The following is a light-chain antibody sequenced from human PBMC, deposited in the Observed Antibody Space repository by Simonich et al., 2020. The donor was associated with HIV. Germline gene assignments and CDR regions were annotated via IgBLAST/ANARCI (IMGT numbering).Light chain of an antibody. CDR2: WRS. CDR1: QSVLSSSNNKNY. V-gene: IGKV4-1*01. J-gene: IGKJ4*01. CDR3: QQYYSTPLT. Sequence: DIVMTQSPDSLTVSLGERATINCKSSQSVLSSSNNKNYLTWYQQKPGQPPKLLIYWRSTRQPGVPDRFSGSVSGTDFTLTITSLQAEDVAVYFCQQYYSTPLTFGGGTKVEIK.